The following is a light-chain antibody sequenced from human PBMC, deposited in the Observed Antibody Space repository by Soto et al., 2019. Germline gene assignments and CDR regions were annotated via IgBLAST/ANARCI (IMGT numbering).Light chain of an antibody. V-gene: IGLV2-8*01. Sequence: QSALTQPPSASGSPGQSVTISCTGTSSDIGTNMYVSWYQTHPGKAPKLIIYEVTKRPSGVPDRFSGSKSGNTASLTVSGLQAADDAEYYCCSYAPTTNLFGGGTKVTVL. CDR1: SSDIGTNMY. CDR2: EVT. CDR3: CSYAPTTNL. J-gene: IGLJ2*01.